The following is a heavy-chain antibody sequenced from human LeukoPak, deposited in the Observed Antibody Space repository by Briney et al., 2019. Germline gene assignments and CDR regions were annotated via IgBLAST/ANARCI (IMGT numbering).Heavy chain of an antibody. J-gene: IGHJ3*02. CDR1: GFTFSSYA. CDR2: ISGSGGST. D-gene: IGHD2-21*01. Sequence: GRSLRLSCAASGFTFSSYAMSWVRQAPGKGLEWGSAISGSGGSTYYADSVKGRFTISRDNSKNTLWLQMNSLRAEDTAVYYCAKDGFLLWRGAFDIWGQGTMVTVSS. CDR3: AKDGFLLWRGAFDI. V-gene: IGHV3-23*01.